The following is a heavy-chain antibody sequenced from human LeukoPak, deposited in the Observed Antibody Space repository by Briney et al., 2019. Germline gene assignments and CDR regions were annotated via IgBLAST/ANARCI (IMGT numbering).Heavy chain of an antibody. CDR2: IHTHDGHT. CDR1: GYTFNSYG. J-gene: IGHJ5*02. V-gene: IGHV1-18*01. CDR3: ARDQYYDSKGWFDP. Sequence: VASVKVSCKSSGYTFNSYGITWVRQAPGQGLEWMGWIHTHDGHTNYAQKLQGRVTMTTDTSTSTAYMELRSLRSDDTAVYYCARDQYYDSKGWFDPWGQGTLVTVSS. D-gene: IGHD3-22*01.